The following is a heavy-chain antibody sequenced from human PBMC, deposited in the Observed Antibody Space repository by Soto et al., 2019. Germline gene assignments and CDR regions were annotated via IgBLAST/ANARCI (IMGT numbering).Heavy chain of an antibody. D-gene: IGHD3-10*01. V-gene: IGHV3-30*14. J-gene: IGHJ4*02. CDR3: ARSDYYQGSETYYPTDY. CDR1: GFLFDTYA. Sequence: PVGSLRLSCAASGFLFDTYAMHWVRQAPGKGLEWVAVISYDGDKKHYADSVRGRFTISRDNSENTLFLQMHSLRVEDTAVYYCARSDYYQGSETYYPTDYWGLGTLVTVSS. CDR2: ISYDGDKK.